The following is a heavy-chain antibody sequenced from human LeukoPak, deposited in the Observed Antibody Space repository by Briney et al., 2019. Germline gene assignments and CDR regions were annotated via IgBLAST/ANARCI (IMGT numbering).Heavy chain of an antibody. Sequence: GGSLRLSCAASGFTFSDYYMSWIRQAPGKGLEWVSYISSSISYTECADSVKGRFTISRDNAKNSLYLQMNSLRPEDTAVYYCAGPTHGSSGWYTYWGQGTLVTVSS. J-gene: IGHJ4*02. D-gene: IGHD6-19*01. CDR3: AGPTHGSSGWYTY. CDR1: GFTFSDYY. V-gene: IGHV3-11*03. CDR2: ISSSISYT.